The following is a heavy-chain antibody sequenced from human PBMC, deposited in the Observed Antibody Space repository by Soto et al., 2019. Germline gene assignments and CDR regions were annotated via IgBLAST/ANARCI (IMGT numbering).Heavy chain of an antibody. CDR2: IYWDDDK. D-gene: IGHD4-17*01. Sequence: QITLKESGPTLVKPTQTLTLTCTFSGFSLSTSGVGVGWIRQPPGKALEWLGFIYWDDDKRYSPSLKSRLTITEDTAKTPVVLTMTHMDPVDTATYYCAHLHYGDVYFPHWGQGTLVTVSS. CDR1: GFSLSTSGVG. V-gene: IGHV2-5*02. CDR3: AHLHYGDVYFPH. J-gene: IGHJ1*01.